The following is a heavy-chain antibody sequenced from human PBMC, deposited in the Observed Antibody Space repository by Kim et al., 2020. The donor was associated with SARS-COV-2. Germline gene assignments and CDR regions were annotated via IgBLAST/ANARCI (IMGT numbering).Heavy chain of an antibody. CDR3: ARDRGEYSYGNGFDP. Sequence: ESMKGRFSITRANAKKTLYLQMNSVRAEDAAVYYCARDRGEYSYGNGFDPWGQGTLVTVSS. J-gene: IGHJ5*02. D-gene: IGHD5-18*01. V-gene: IGHV3-30*07.